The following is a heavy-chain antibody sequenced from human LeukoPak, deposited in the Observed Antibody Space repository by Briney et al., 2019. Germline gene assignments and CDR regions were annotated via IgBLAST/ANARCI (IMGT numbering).Heavy chain of an antibody. J-gene: IGHJ4*02. CDR1: GFTFSSYW. CDR2: IKQDGSEK. Sequence: GGSLRLSXAASGFTFSSYWMSWVRQAPGKGLEWVANIKQDGSEKYYVDSVKGRFTISRDNAKNSLYLQMNSLRAEDTAVYYCARDPLLEVRGVIVGFSYWGQGTLVTVSS. D-gene: IGHD3-10*01. V-gene: IGHV3-7*01. CDR3: ARDPLLEVRGVIVGFSY.